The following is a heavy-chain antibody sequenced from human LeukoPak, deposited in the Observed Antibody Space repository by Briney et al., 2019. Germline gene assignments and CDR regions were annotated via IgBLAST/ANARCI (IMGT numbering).Heavy chain of an antibody. D-gene: IGHD3-9*01. CDR2: INHSGNT. CDR3: AREPPSLRYFAWSPTYGMDV. Sequence: ETLSLTCAVHGGSFSGYYWSWIRQPPGKGLEWIGEINHSGNTNYNPSLKSRVTISVDTSKNQFSLNLTSVTAADTAAYYCAREPPSLRYFAWSPTYGMDVWGKGTTVTVSS. V-gene: IGHV4-34*01. J-gene: IGHJ6*04. CDR1: GGSFSGYY.